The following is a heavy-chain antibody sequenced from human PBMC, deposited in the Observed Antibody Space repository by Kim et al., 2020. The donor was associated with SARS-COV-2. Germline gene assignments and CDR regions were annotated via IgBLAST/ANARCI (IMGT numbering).Heavy chain of an antibody. J-gene: IGHJ4*02. D-gene: IGHD6-13*01. V-gene: IGHV3-9*01. CDR3: AKDRRSRSVAKRQLVERYFDY. Sequence: LSLTCAASGFTFGDYAMHWVRQAPGKGLEWVSGISWNSGSIGYADSVKGRFTISRDNAKNSLYLQMNSLRAEDTALYYCAKDRRSRSVAKRQLVERYFDYWGQGTLVTVSS. CDR1: GFTFGDYA. CDR2: ISWNSGSI.